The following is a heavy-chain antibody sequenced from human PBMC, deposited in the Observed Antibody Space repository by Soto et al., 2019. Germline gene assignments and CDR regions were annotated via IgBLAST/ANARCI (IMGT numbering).Heavy chain of an antibody. Sequence: PSETLSLTCTVSGGSISSGGYYWSWIRQHPGKGLEWIGYIYYSGSTYYNPSLKSRVTISVDTSKNQFSLKLSSVTAADTAVYYCAVYHVVVVAATPVENYMDVWGKGTTVTVSS. CDR3: AVYHVVVVAATPVENYMDV. CDR2: IYYSGST. V-gene: IGHV4-31*03. J-gene: IGHJ6*03. CDR1: GGSISSGGYY. D-gene: IGHD2-15*01.